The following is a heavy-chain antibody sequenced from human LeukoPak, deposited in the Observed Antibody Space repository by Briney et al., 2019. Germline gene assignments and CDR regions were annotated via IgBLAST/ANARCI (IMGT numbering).Heavy chain of an antibody. CDR3: AKGATIRRVEYYFDY. Sequence: GGSLRLSCAASGFTFSSYATSWVRQAPGKGLEWVSAISGSGGSTYYADSVKGRFTISRDNSKNTLYLQMNSLRAEDTAVYYCAKGATIRRVEYYFDYWGQGTLVTVSS. CDR2: ISGSGGST. D-gene: IGHD5-12*01. J-gene: IGHJ4*02. V-gene: IGHV3-23*01. CDR1: GFTFSSYA.